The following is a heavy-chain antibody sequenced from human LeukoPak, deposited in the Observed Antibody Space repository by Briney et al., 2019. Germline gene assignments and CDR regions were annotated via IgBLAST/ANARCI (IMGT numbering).Heavy chain of an antibody. CDR1: GGSISSGDYY. CDR3: ARDRPPDYYDSSGYRPRDYYYGMDV. V-gene: IGHV4-30-4*01. CDR2: IYYSGST. D-gene: IGHD3-22*01. Sequence: SETLSLTCTVSGGSISSGDYYWSWIRQPPGKGLEWIGYIYYSGSTYYNPSLKSRVTISVDTSKSQFSLKLSSVTAADTAVYYCARDRPPDYYDSSGYRPRDYYYGMDVWGQGTTVTVSS. J-gene: IGHJ6*02.